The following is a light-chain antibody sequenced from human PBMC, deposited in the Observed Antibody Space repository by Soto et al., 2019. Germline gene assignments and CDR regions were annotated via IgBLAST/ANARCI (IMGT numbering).Light chain of an antibody. J-gene: IGKJ1*01. CDR2: GAS. CDR1: ESVSGSY. V-gene: IGKV3-20*01. Sequence: EIVLTQSPGTLSLSPGERATLSCRASESVSGSYLAWYQQKAGQAPRLLIYGASSRATGIPDRFSGSGSGTDFTLTISRLDPEDFAVYYCQQYATSPLTFGRGTKV. CDR3: QQYATSPLT.